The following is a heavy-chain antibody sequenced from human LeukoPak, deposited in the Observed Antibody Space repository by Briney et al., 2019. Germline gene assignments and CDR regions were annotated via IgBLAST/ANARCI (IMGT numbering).Heavy chain of an antibody. CDR3: ARARAYGDYGY. CDR1: GGSISSYY. V-gene: IGHV4-59*01. D-gene: IGHD4-17*01. Sequence: PSETLSLTCTVSGGSISSYYWSWIRQPPGKGLEWIGYIYYSGSTNYNPSLKSRVTISVDTSKNQFSLKLSSVTAADTAVYYCARARAYGDYGYWGQGTLVTASS. CDR2: IYYSGST. J-gene: IGHJ4*02.